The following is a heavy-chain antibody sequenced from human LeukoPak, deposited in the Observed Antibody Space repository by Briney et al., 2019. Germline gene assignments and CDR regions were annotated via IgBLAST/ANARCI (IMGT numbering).Heavy chain of an antibody. CDR1: GFTFSSYA. D-gene: IGHD1/OR15-1a*01. V-gene: IGHV3-23*01. Sequence: PGGSLRLSCEASGFTFSSYAMCWVRQAPGKGLEWVSGFSGSGGSTYYADSVKGRFTISRDNSKNTLYLQMNSLRAEDTAVYYCARAGNIRFDYWGQGTLVTVSS. CDR3: ARAGNIRFDY. CDR2: FSGSGGST. J-gene: IGHJ4*02.